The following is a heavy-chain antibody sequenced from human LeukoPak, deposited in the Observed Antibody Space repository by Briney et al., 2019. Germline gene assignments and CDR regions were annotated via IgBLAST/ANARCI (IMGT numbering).Heavy chain of an antibody. CDR3: ARDFLRAIYCNNTTCSPGFDY. Sequence: GGSLRLSCAASGFTFSRYWMSWVRQAPGKGLEWVANIKQDGSETYYVDSVKGRFTISRDNGKNSLFLQMNSLGAEDTAVYYCARDFLRAIYCNNTTCSPGFDYWGQGTLVSVSS. CDR2: IKQDGSET. D-gene: IGHD2-2*01. V-gene: IGHV3-7*01. CDR1: GFTFSRYW. J-gene: IGHJ4*02.